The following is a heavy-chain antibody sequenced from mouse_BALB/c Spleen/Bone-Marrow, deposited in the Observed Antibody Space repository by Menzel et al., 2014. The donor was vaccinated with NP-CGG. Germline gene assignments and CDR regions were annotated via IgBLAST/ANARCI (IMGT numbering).Heavy chain of an antibody. V-gene: IGHV14-3*02. CDR3: ATLTGTFDY. J-gene: IGHJ2*01. CDR1: SFNIKDTY. CDR2: IDPASDYT. Sequence: VQLQQSGAELVKPGASVKLSCTASSFNIKDTYMHWVKQRPEQGLEWIGRIDPASDYTQFDSKFQGKATITADTSSNTAYLQLSSLTSEDTAVYYCATLTGTFDYWGQGTTLTVSS. D-gene: IGHD4-1*01.